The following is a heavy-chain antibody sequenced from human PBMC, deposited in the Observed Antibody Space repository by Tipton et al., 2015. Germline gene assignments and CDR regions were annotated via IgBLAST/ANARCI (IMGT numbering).Heavy chain of an antibody. Sequence: TLSLTCTVSGGSISSSSYWGWIRQPPGKGLEWIGSISYSGSTYYNPSLKSRVTISVDTSENQFSLKLSSVTAADTAVYYCARQGTVVVIGMSHYYYYGMDVWGQGTTVTVSS. J-gene: IGHJ6*02. V-gene: IGHV4-39*01. CDR2: ISYSGST. CDR3: ARQGTVVVIGMSHYYYYGMDV. D-gene: IGHD2-21*01. CDR1: GGSISSSSY.